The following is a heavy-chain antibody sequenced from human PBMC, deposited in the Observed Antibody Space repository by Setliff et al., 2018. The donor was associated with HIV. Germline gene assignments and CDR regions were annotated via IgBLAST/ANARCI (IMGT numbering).Heavy chain of an antibody. J-gene: IGHJ4*02. Sequence: PSETLSLTCAVSSGSISSSTYYWGWIRQPPGKGLEWIGSIYYSGSTNYNPSLKSRVTISVDTSKNQFSLKLSSVTAADTAVYYCARDQRDLGPRSGWSYYFDYWGQGTLVTVS. CDR2: IYYSGST. CDR1: SGSISSSTYY. V-gene: IGHV4-39*07. CDR3: ARDQRDLGPRSGWSYYFDY. D-gene: IGHD6-19*01.